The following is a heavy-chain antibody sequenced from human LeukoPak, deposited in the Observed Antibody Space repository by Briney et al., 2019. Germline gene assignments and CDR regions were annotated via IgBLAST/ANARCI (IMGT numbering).Heavy chain of an antibody. CDR1: GVSISSYY. V-gene: IGHV4-59*01. CDR3: ARSYSSGWLDAFDI. D-gene: IGHD6-19*01. J-gene: IGHJ3*02. CDR2: IYYSGST. Sequence: SETLSLTCTVSGVSISSYYWSWIRQPPGKGLEWIGYIYYSGSTNYNPPLKSRVTISVDTPKNQFSLKLSSVTAADTAVYYCARSYSSGWLDAFDIWGQGTMVTVSS.